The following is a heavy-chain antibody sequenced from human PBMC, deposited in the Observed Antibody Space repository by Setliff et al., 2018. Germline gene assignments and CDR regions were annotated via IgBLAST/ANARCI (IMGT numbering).Heavy chain of an antibody. CDR2: IYTSGST. J-gene: IGHJ6*03. V-gene: IGHV4-61*09. D-gene: IGHD6-19*01. Sequence: SETLSLTCTVPGDSISGAKYYWTWIRQPAGKGLEYIGHIYTSGSTSYNPSLKSRVTISLDTSKNQFSLNLSSVTATDTAVYYCARAISGWYSAYYYYMDVWGKGTTVTVSS. CDR3: ARAISGWYSAYYYYMDV. CDR1: GDSISGAKYY.